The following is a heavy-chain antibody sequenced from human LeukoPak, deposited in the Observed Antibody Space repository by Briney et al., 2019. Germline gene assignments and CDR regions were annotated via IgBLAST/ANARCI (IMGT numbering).Heavy chain of an antibody. V-gene: IGHV1-69*01. CDR2: IIPIFGIP. J-gene: IGHJ6*03. CDR3: TRGGKSRSGDYYFHMDV. D-gene: IGHD1-14*01. Sequence: ASVKDSCKASGGTFSSYAISWVRQGPGQGLEWMGGIIPIFGIPNYAQKFQGRVTISADESTSTAYMELSSLRSEDTAVYYCTRGGKSRSGDYYFHMDVWGKGTTVTISS. CDR1: GGTFSSYA.